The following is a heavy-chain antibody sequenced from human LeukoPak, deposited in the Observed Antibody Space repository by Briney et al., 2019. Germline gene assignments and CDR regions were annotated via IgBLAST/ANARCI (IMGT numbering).Heavy chain of an antibody. V-gene: IGHV3-7*05. CDR3: ATWSDAWEFDY. J-gene: IGHJ4*02. Sequence: GGSLRLSCAASGFTFSSSWMTWVRQAPGKGLEWVAHIKEDGSDKHYVDSATGRFTISRDNTKNSLYLQMSSLRAEDTAVYYCATWSDAWEFDYWGQGTLVSVSS. CDR2: IKEDGSDK. D-gene: IGHD1-26*01. CDR1: GFTFSSSW.